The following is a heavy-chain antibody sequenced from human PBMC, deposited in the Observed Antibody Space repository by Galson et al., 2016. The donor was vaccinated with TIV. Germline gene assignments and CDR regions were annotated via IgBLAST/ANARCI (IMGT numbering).Heavy chain of an antibody. CDR3: ARAADTWNDVPFDY. Sequence: SVKVSCKVSGDSLSDLSMHWVRQAPGKGLEWMAGFDPEQHKKIYAQKLEGRVTLTDDTSTDTAFLELSSLSFEDTAMYYCARAADTWNDVPFDYWGQGTLVTVSS. J-gene: IGHJ4*02. CDR2: FDPEQHKK. D-gene: IGHD1-1*01. V-gene: IGHV1-24*01. CDR1: GDSLSDLS.